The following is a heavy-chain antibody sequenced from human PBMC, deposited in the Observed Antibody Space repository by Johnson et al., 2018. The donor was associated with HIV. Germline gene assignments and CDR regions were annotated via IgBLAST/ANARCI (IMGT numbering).Heavy chain of an antibody. Sequence: QVQLVESGGGVVQPGRSLRLSCAASGFTFSSYGMHWVRQAPGKGLEWVAVMWYDGVNVHYADSVKGRFTISRDNSKNTLYLQMNGLRGEDTAAYYCAKDATGYGGFDIWGQGTMVVVSS. V-gene: IGHV3-33*06. CDR3: AKDATGYGGFDI. D-gene: IGHD3-9*01. CDR1: GFTFSSYG. J-gene: IGHJ3*02. CDR2: MWYDGVNV.